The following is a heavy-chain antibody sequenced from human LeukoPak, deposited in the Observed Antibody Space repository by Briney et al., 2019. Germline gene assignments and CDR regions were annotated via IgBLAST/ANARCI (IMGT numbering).Heavy chain of an antibody. V-gene: IGHV3-74*01. CDR3: VRSWGEDY. CDR2: INTDGSTT. D-gene: IGHD3-16*01. J-gene: IGHJ4*02. CDR1: EFTFSSSR. Sequence: GGSLRLSCAASEFTFSSSRMLWVRQTPGKGLVWVSNINTDGSTTIYADSVKGRFTISRDNAKNTLFLQMNSLRAEDTAIYYCVRSWGEDYWGQGTLVTVSS.